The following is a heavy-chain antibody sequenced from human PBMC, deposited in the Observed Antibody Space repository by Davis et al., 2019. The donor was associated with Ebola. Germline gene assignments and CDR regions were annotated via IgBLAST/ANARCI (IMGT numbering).Heavy chain of an antibody. J-gene: IGHJ5*02. CDR3: TSLQEGYRSGGSHYRGRWFDP. CDR2: INPNSGGT. V-gene: IGHV1-2*02. D-gene: IGHD2-15*01. Sequence: ASVKVSCKASGYTFTGYYMHWVRQAPGQGLEWMGWINPNSGGTNYAQKFQGRVTLTEDTSTDTAYMELSSLRSDDTAVYYCTSLQEGYRSGGSHYRGRWFDPWGQGTLVAVSS. CDR1: GYTFTGYY.